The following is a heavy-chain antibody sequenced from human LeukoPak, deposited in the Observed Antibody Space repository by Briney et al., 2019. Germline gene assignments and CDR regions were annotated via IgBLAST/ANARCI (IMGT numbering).Heavy chain of an antibody. D-gene: IGHD1-26*01. CDR1: GFTVSSNY. V-gene: IGHV3-7*01. CDR3: ARGSSAGASLRHDY. J-gene: IGHJ4*02. Sequence: TGGSLRLSCVASGFTVSSNYMSWVRQAPGKGLEWVANIKQDGSEENFVDSVKGRFTISRDNAKKSLYLQMNSLRAEDTAVYYCARGSSAGASLRHDYWGQGTLVTVSS. CDR2: IKQDGSEE.